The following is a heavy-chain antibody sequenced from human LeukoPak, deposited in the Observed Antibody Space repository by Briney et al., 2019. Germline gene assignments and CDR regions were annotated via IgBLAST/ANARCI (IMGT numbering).Heavy chain of an antibody. CDR1: GGTFSSYA. Sequence: SVNVSCKASGGTFSSYAISWVRQAPGQGLEWMGGIIPIFGTANYAQKFQGRVTITADESTSTAYMELSSLRSEDTAVYYCARVRVRRPAANRELDYWGQGTLVTVSS. V-gene: IGHV1-69*13. CDR2: IIPIFGTA. J-gene: IGHJ4*02. CDR3: ARVRVRRPAANRELDY. D-gene: IGHD2-2*01.